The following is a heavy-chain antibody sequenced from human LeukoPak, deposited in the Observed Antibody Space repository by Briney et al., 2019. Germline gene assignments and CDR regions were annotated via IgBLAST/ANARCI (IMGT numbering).Heavy chain of an antibody. D-gene: IGHD3-22*01. CDR1: GFTFSDYY. Sequence: GGSLRLSCAASGFTFSDYYLTWIRQAPGKGLEWVSYISSSSSDTNYADSVRGRFTISRDNANKSLYLQMNSLRDEDTAVYYCAREIVATNKDWGQGTLVTVSS. CDR3: AREIVATNKD. V-gene: IGHV3-11*06. CDR2: ISSSSSDT. J-gene: IGHJ4*02.